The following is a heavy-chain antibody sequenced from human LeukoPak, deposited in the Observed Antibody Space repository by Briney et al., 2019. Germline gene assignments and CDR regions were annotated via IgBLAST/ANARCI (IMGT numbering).Heavy chain of an antibody. D-gene: IGHD5/OR15-5a*01. J-gene: IGHJ4*02. CDR1: GGSFSGYY. CDR3: ARRTGLHSLDH. V-gene: IGHV4-34*01. Sequence: SSETLSLTCAVYGGSFSGYYWSWIRQPPGKGLEWIGEINHSGSTNYNPSLKSRVTISADTSKNQFSLRLSSVTAADTALYFCARRTGLHSLDHWGQGTLVTVSS. CDR2: INHSGST.